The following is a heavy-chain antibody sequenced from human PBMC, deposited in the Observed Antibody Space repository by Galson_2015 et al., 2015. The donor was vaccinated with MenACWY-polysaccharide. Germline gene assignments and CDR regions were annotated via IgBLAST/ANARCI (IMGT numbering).Heavy chain of an antibody. J-gene: IGHJ3*02. Sequence: ETLSLTCAVSGYSISSSNWWGWIRQPPGKGLEWIGYIYYSGSTYYNPSLKSRVTMSVDTSKNQFSLKPSSLTAVDTAVYYCARGKDSSGWSDAFDIWGQGTMVTVSS. D-gene: IGHD6-19*01. V-gene: IGHV4-28*03. CDR1: GYSISSSNW. CDR2: IYYSGST. CDR3: ARGKDSSGWSDAFDI.